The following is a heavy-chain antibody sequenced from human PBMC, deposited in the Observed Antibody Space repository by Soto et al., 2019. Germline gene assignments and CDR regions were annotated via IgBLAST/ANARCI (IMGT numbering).Heavy chain of an antibody. Sequence: GSLRLSCVGSGFTFSSVWMNWVRQAPGKGLEWVGRIKTKSDGGPTDYAAPVKGRFTISRDDSKNTVYLQMNSLKTEDTALYYCTRNDAFDIWGQGTMVTVSS. CDR1: GFTFSSVW. V-gene: IGHV3-15*07. CDR2: IKTKSDGGPT. CDR3: TRNDAFDI. J-gene: IGHJ3*02.